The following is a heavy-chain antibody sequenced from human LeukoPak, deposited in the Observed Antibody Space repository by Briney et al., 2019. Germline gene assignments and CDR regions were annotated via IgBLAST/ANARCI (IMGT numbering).Heavy chain of an antibody. CDR1: GFTFSSYD. Sequence: GGSLRLSCAASGFTFSSYDMHWVRQATGKGLEWVSAIGTAGDPYYPGSVKGRFTISRENAKNSLYLQMNSLRAGDTAVYYCARVSYCSSTSCDDWYFDLWGRGTLVTVSS. CDR2: IGTAGDP. J-gene: IGHJ2*01. CDR3: ARVSYCSSTSCDDWYFDL. V-gene: IGHV3-13*05. D-gene: IGHD2-2*01.